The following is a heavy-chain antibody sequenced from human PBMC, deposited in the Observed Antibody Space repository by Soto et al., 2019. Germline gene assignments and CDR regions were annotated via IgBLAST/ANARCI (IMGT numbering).Heavy chain of an antibody. J-gene: IGHJ4*01. Sequence: PGGSLRLSCAASGFSFSSYGMHWVRQVPGKGLEWVAVIWHDGINKDYADSVKGRFTVSRDNSKNTLYLQMNSLRAEDTAVYYCARDRDYYKADYWGQGTLVTVSS. CDR1: GFSFSSYG. CDR3: ARDRDYYKADY. CDR2: IWHDGINK. D-gene: IGHD3-10*01. V-gene: IGHV3-33*01.